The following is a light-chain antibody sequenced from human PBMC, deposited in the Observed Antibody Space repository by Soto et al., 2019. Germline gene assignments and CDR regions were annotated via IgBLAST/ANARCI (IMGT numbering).Light chain of an antibody. V-gene: IGLV1-44*01. J-gene: IGLJ2*01. Sequence: QSVLTQPPSASGTPGQRVTISCSGSSSNIGSNTVNWYQQLPGTAPKLLIYSNNQRPSGVPDRFSGSKSGTSASLAISGLQSEDEADYYYAAWDYSLTWEVFGGATKVTVL. CDR3: AAWDYSLTWEV. CDR1: SSNIGSNT. CDR2: SNN.